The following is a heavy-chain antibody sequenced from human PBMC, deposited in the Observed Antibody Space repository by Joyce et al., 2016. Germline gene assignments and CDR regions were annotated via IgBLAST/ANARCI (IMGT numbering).Heavy chain of an antibody. CDR2: ISRSSITI. Sequence: EVQLVESGGGLVQPGGSLRLYCAASGFTFSSYTMNWVRQGPGKGLEWVSSISRSSITIYHADSGKGRFTISRDNAKNSLYLQMNSLRAEDTAVYYCARERMTTFNNWFDPWGQGTLVTVSS. D-gene: IGHD5-24*01. CDR3: ARERMTTFNNWFDP. J-gene: IGHJ5*02. V-gene: IGHV3-48*04. CDR1: GFTFSSYT.